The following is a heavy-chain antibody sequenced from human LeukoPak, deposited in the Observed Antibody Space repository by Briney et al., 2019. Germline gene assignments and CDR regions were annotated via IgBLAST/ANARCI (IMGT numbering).Heavy chain of an antibody. CDR1: GFTFSGYG. D-gene: IGHD2-2*02. CDR3: AKVADCSSTSCYTLDY. CDR2: ISYDGSNK. V-gene: IGHV3-30*18. J-gene: IGHJ4*02. Sequence: GRSLRLSCAASGFTFSGYGMHWVRQAPGKGLEWVAVISYDGSNKYYADSVKGRFTISRDNSKNTLYLQMNSLRAEDTAVYYCAKVADCSSTSCYTLDYWGQGTLVTVSS.